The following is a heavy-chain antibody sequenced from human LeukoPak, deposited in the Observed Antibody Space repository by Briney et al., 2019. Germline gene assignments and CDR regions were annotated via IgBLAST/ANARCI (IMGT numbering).Heavy chain of an antibody. Sequence: GASVKVSCKASGYTFTANYIHWVRQAPGQGLEWMGWINPNSGGTDYAQKFLGRVTMTRDTSICTAYMELSRLTSDDTAVYYCARASLGDSSAYYQRPYWYFDLWGRGTLVTVSS. D-gene: IGHD3-22*01. CDR3: ARASLGDSSAYYQRPYWYFDL. CDR1: GYTFTANY. CDR2: INPNSGGT. J-gene: IGHJ2*01. V-gene: IGHV1-2*02.